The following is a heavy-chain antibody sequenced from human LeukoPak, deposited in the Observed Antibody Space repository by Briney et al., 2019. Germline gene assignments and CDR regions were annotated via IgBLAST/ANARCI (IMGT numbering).Heavy chain of an antibody. CDR3: ARVFVSGSYCLDY. CDR1: GFTFSFFA. D-gene: IGHD1-26*01. J-gene: IGHJ4*02. CDR2: ISYDGSTK. V-gene: IGHV3-30*14. Sequence: GGSLRLSCAASGFTFSFFAMYWVRQAPGKGLEWVAVISYDGSTKYYPESVKGRFTVSRDNSKNTLYLQMNSLRAEDTAVYYCARVFVSGSYCLDYWGQGTLVTVSS.